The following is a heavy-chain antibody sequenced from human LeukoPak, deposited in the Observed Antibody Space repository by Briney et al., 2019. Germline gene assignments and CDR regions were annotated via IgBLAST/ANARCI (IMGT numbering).Heavy chain of an antibody. V-gene: IGHV4-59*01. CDR1: GGSISSCA. D-gene: IGHD3-10*01. CDR2: IYRSAGT. Sequence: SETLSLTCSVSGGSISSCAWSWIRRPPGKGLERIGHIYRSAGTNYNPSLKSRLTISVDSSKTQFSLNLSPVSAADTAVYYCAKNRGNARDAFDIWGQGTVVTVSA. J-gene: IGHJ3*02. CDR3: AKNRGNARDAFDI.